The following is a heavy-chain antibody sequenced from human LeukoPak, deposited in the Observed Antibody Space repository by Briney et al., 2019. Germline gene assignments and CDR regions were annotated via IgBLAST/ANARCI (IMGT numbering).Heavy chain of an antibody. J-gene: IGHJ4*02. CDR2: ISWDGGYT. V-gene: IGHV3-43*01. CDR1: GFTFDDCT. D-gene: IGHD3-22*01. Sequence: GGSLRLSCAASGFTFDDCTMHWVRQVPGKGLDWVSFISWDGGYTYYGESVKGRFTISRDNSKNSLYLQMNSLGTDDSAVYYCVKDLDYFDSRGALDCWGQGTLVTVSS. CDR3: VKDLDYFDSRGALDC.